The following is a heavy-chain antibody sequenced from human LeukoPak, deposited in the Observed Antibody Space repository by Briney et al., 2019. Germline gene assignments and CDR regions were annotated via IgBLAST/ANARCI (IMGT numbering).Heavy chain of an antibody. V-gene: IGHV1-2*06. CDR1: GYTFTGYY. Sequence: ASVKVSCKASGYTFTGYYMHWVRQAPGQGLEWMGRINPNSGGTNYAQKFQGRVNMTRDTSISTAYMELSRLRSDDTAVYYCARVEGCSGGSCYSFDYWGQGTLVTVSS. J-gene: IGHJ4*02. CDR3: ARVEGCSGGSCYSFDY. D-gene: IGHD2-15*01. CDR2: INPNSGGT.